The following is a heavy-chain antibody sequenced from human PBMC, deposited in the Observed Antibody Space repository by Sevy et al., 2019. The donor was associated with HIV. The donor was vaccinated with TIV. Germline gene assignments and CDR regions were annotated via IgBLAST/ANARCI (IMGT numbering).Heavy chain of an antibody. V-gene: IGHV3-23*01. CDR3: AKTDRISALGQFDY. Sequence: GGSLRLSCAASGFTFSRFAMSWVRQAPGKGLEWVSIISGCGDITYYEQSVKGRFTISRDNSKNTLSLQMNSLRAEDTAIYFCAKTDRISALGQFDYWGQGTLVTVSS. CDR2: ISGCGDIT. J-gene: IGHJ4*02. CDR1: GFTFSRFA. D-gene: IGHD6-13*01.